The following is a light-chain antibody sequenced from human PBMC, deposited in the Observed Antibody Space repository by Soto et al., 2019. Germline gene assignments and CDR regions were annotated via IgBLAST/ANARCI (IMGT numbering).Light chain of an antibody. CDR1: KGSGNY. J-gene: IGKJ4*01. CDR2: AAS. CDR3: QQYNSGGPLT. Sequence: DIQMTQSPPSLSASLGERATITCRASKGSGNYLACFQQKQAKVPKLLLYAASTLQSGFPSRISGRGSGTEFTLIISSLQPADVATYYCQQYNSGGPLTFGRGTKV. V-gene: IGKV1-27*01.